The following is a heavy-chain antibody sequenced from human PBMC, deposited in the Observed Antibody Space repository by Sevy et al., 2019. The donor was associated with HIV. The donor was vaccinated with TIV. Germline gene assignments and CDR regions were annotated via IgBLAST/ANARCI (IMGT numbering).Heavy chain of an antibody. CDR2: LSFGCGKI. CDR3: AREGCSKPHDY. CDR1: GFNFNIYS. D-gene: IGHD2-8*01. J-gene: IGHJ4*02. V-gene: IGHV3-23*01. Sequence: GGSLRLSCVASGFNFNIYSFSWVRQTPGKGLEWVSTLSFGCGKINYADSVQGRFTISRDDSKNTVYLEMNSLRVEDTAIYYCAREGCSKPHDYWGQGTLVTVSS.